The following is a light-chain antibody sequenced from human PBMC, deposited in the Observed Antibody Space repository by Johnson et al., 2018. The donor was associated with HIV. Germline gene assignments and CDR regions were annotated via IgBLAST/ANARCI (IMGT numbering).Light chain of an antibody. CDR3: GTWDSSLSAYV. Sequence: SVLTQPPSVSAAPGQKVTISCSGSSSNIGNNYVSWYQQLPGTAPKLLIYDNNKRPSGIPDRLSGSKYGTSVTLAIPGLPTGDEADYYCGTWDSSLSAYVFGTGTKVTVL. CDR2: DNN. V-gene: IGLV1-51*01. J-gene: IGLJ1*01. CDR1: SSNIGNNY.